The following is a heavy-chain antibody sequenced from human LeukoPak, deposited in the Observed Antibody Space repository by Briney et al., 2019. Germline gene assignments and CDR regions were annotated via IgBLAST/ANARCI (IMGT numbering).Heavy chain of an antibody. CDR2: INPNSGGT. V-gene: IGHV1-2*02. CDR3: ARDLT. Sequence: ASVKVSCKSSGYXFTGYYICWLRQAPGQGLEWMGWINPNSGGTKYAQRFQGRVTMTRDTSISTAYMELSSLRSDDTAVYYCARDLTWGQGTLVTVSS. J-gene: IGHJ5*02. CDR1: GYXFTGYY.